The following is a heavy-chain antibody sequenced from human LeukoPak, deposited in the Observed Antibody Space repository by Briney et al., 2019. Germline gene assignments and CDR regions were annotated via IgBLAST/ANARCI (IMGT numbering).Heavy chain of an antibody. V-gene: IGHV4-4*08. D-gene: IGHD3-16*01. J-gene: IGHJ4*02. Sequence: SETLSLTCSVSGGSLTNYYWGWIRQPPGKGLEFIVYIHSDGTTNYDPSLQSRVAISLDTSKLQFPMMSYTVTAAGTALYFCSRLNFRGGEALHFDSWGQGTLVTVSS. CDR1: GGSLTNYY. CDR2: IHSDGTT. CDR3: SRLNFRGGEALHFDS.